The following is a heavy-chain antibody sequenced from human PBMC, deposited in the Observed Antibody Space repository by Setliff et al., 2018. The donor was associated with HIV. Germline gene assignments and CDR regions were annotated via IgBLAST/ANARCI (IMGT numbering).Heavy chain of an antibody. CDR3: ARETYYYDNPQYYYYYMDA. CDR1: GGSISSGSYY. V-gene: IGHV4-61*02. CDR2: IYTSGST. J-gene: IGHJ6*03. D-gene: IGHD3-22*01. Sequence: PSETLSLTCTVSGGSISSGSYYWSWIRQPAGKGLEWIGRIYTSGSTNYNPSLKSRVTISVDTSKNQFSLKLRSVTAADTAVYYCARETYYYDNPQYYYYYMDAWGKGTTVTVSS.